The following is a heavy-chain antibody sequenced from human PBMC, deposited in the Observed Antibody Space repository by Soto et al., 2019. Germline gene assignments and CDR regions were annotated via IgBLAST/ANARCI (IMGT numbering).Heavy chain of an antibody. Sequence: QVQLQESGPGLVKPSETLSLTCTVSGGSISSYYWSWIRQPPGKGLEWIGYIYYSGSTNYNPSLKRRVTISVDTSKNQFSLMLSSVTAADTAVYYCARLAESWDYYGMDVWGQGTTVTVSS. J-gene: IGHJ6*02. CDR3: ARLAESWDYYGMDV. V-gene: IGHV4-59*01. CDR2: IYYSGST. CDR1: GGSISSYY.